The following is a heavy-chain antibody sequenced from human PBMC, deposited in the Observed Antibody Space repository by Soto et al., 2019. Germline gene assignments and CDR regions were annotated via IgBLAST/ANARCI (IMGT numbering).Heavy chain of an antibody. CDR2: IYPGDSDT. V-gene: IGHV5-51*01. D-gene: IGHD4-17*01. J-gene: IGHJ6*02. Sequence: PGESLKISCKVSGYSFTSYWIGWVRQMPGKGLEWMGIIYPGDSDTRYSPSFQGQVTISADKSISTAYLQWSSLKASDTAMYYCARHRGDYLYYYYGMDVWGQGTTVTVSS. CDR1: GYSFTSYW. CDR3: ARHRGDYLYYYYGMDV.